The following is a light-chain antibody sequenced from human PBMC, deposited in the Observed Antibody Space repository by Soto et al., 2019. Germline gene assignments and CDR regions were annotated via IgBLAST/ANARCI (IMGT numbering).Light chain of an antibody. Sequence: DIVMTQSPDSLAVSLGERATINCKSSQSVSYSSNNQNYLAWYQQKPGQPPKLLISWASTRESVVPDRFRGSGSGTDFTLTISSLQAEDVAVYYCHQYYTTPYTFGPGTKVDIK. V-gene: IGKV4-1*01. CDR3: HQYYTTPYT. CDR1: QSVSYSSNNQNY. J-gene: IGKJ2*01. CDR2: WAS.